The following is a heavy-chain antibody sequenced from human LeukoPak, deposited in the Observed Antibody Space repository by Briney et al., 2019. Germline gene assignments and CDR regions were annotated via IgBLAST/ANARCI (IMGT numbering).Heavy chain of an antibody. J-gene: IGHJ3*02. CDR3: ARDEIGDRPAHHDAFDI. Sequence: SETLSLTCTVSGGSISSGGNYWSWIRQHPGKGLEWIGYIYYSGSTYYNPSLKSRVTISVDTSKNQFSLKLNSVTAADTAVYYCARDEIGDRPAHHDAFDIWGQGTMVTVSS. CDR1: GGSISSGGNY. V-gene: IGHV4-31*03. CDR2: IYYSGST. D-gene: IGHD3-10*01.